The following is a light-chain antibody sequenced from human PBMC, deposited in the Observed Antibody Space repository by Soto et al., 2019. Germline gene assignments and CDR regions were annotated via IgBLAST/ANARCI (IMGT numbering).Light chain of an antibody. J-gene: IGLJ3*02. Sequence: QSALTQPPSASGSPGQSVTISCTGTSNDVGYSHHVSWYQQHPGKAPKLMMYEVSKRPSGVPDRFSGSRSGNTASLTVSGLQAEDEADYYCSSYTASGKLLFGGGTKLTVL. V-gene: IGLV2-8*01. CDR2: EVS. CDR3: SSYTASGKLL. CDR1: SNDVGYSHH.